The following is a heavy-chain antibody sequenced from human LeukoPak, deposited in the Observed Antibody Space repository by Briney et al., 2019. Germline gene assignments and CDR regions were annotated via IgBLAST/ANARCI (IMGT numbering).Heavy chain of an antibody. D-gene: IGHD6-13*01. V-gene: IGHV3-30*02. CDR2: IRYDGSNK. Sequence: PGGSLRLSCAASGFTFNNFGMHWVRQAPGKGLEWVAFIRYDGSNKYYADSVKGRFTISRDNSKNTLYLQMNSLRAEDTAVYYCAKDLIAADPYYFDYWGQGTLVTVPS. CDR1: GFTFNNFG. CDR3: AKDLIAADPYYFDY. J-gene: IGHJ4*02.